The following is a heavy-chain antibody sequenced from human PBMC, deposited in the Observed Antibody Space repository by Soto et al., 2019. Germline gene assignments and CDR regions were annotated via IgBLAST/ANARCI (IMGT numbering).Heavy chain of an antibody. V-gene: IGHV4-30-4*01. Sequence: QVQLQESGPGLVKPSQTLSLTCTVSGGSISSGDYYWSWIRQPPGKGLEWIGYIYYSGSTYYNPSLKSRVPISVDTSKNQFSLKLSSVTAADTAVYYCARATAMLFVVVTASGEPFDYWGQGTLVTVSS. CDR1: GGSISSGDYY. J-gene: IGHJ4*02. D-gene: IGHD2-21*02. CDR2: IYYSGST. CDR3: ARATAMLFVVVTASGEPFDY.